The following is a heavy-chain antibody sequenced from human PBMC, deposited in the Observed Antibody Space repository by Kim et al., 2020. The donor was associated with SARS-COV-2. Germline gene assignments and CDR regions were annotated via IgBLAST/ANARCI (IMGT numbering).Heavy chain of an antibody. J-gene: IGHJ3*02. CDR3: ARFGGGYSYGYANRVDAFDI. D-gene: IGHD5-18*01. Sequence: RFTISRDNSKNTLYLQMNSLRAEDTAVYYCARFGGGYSYGYANRVDAFDIWGQGTMVTVSS. V-gene: IGHV3-30*07.